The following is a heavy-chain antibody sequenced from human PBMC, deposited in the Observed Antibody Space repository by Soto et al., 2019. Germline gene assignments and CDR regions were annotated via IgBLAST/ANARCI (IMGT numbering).Heavy chain of an antibody. CDR1: GGSISSRSYN. J-gene: IGHJ4*02. Sequence: QLQLQESGPGLVKPSETLSLTCTVSGGSISSRSYNWGWIRQPPGKGLEWIGSIYYSGSTYYNPSLKSRVTISVDTSSKQFSVTLSSVTAADTAVYYCARRLDTAIVHLDYWGQGTLVTVSS. V-gene: IGHV4-39*01. D-gene: IGHD5-18*01. CDR2: IYYSGST. CDR3: ARRLDTAIVHLDY.